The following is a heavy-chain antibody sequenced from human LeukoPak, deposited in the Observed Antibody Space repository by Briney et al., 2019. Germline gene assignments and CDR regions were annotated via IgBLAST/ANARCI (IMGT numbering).Heavy chain of an antibody. Sequence: GGSLRLSCAASGFTFSSYGMHWVRQARGKGLEWVAVISYDGSNKYYADSVKGRFTISRDNSKNTLYLQMNSLRAEDTAVYYCAKDFGRAVAGDPYYYYGMDVWGQGTTVTVSS. CDR3: AKDFGRAVAGDPYYYYGMDV. J-gene: IGHJ6*02. V-gene: IGHV3-30*18. D-gene: IGHD6-19*01. CDR2: ISYDGSNK. CDR1: GFTFSSYG.